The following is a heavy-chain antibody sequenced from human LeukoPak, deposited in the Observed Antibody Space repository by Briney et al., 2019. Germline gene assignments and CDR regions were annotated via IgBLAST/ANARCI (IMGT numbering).Heavy chain of an antibody. CDR2: INPNSGGT. CDR1: GYTFSGYY. V-gene: IGHV1-2*02. CDR3: ARLTYYYDSSGYSDAFDI. Sequence: ASVKVSCKASGYTFSGYYMHWVRQAPGQGLEWMGWINPNSGGTNYAQKFQGRVTMTRDTSISTAYMELSRLRSDDTAVYYCARLTYYYDSSGYSDAFDIWGQGTMVSVSS. J-gene: IGHJ3*02. D-gene: IGHD3-22*01.